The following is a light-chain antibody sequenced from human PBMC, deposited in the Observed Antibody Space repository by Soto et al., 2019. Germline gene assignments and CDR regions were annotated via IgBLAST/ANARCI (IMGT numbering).Light chain of an antibody. V-gene: IGLV2-11*01. Sequence: SALTQPASVSGSPGQSVTISCTGTSSDVGRYDLVSWYQHHPGKAPKLMIYDVTERPSGVPDRFSGSKSGNTASLSISGLQAEDEADYYCCSYAGTYTPDVFGTGTKVTV. CDR3: CSYAGTYTPDV. CDR2: DVT. J-gene: IGLJ1*01. CDR1: SSDVGRYDL.